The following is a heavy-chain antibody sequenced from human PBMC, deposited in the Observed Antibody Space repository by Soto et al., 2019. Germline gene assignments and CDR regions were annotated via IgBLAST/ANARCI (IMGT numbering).Heavy chain of an antibody. J-gene: IGHJ3*02. CDR3: AKDLTGPPLAAVDAFDI. CDR1: GFTFSSYG. D-gene: IGHD2-15*01. V-gene: IGHV3-30*18. CDR2: ISYDGSNK. Sequence: QVQLVESGGGVVQPGRSLRLSCAASGFTFSSYGMHWVRQAPGKGLEWVAVISYDGSNKYYADSVKGRFTISRDNSKNTLYLQMNSLRAEDTAVYYCAKDLTGPPLAAVDAFDIWGQGTMVTVSS.